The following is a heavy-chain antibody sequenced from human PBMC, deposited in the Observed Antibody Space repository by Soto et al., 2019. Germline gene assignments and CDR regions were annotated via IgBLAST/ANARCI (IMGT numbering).Heavy chain of an antibody. CDR1: GFTFSIYA. V-gene: IGHV3-23*01. J-gene: IGHJ4*02. D-gene: IGHD6-25*01. CDR3: AKERSDHRITAAAIDY. Sequence: GGSLRLSCAASGFTFSIYAMSWIRQAPGKGLEWVSSISGSGDSAYYADSVKGRFTISRDNSKNTLYLQINSLRADDTAVYYCAKERSDHRITAAAIDYWGQGARVTSP. CDR2: ISGSGDSA.